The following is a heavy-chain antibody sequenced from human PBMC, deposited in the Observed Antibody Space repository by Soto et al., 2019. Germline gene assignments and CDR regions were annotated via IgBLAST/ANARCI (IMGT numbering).Heavy chain of an antibody. CDR1: GDSISSGGYY. CDR2: IYDNGGA. J-gene: IGHJ4*02. CDR3: ARVKGGTTRRAFDS. Sequence: QVQLQESGPGLVKPSQTLSLTCTVSGDSISSGGYYWSRIRQHPGKGLEWIGYIYDNGGAYYSPSLKGRVVIAVDRSENQFSLRLSSVTAANTAVYYCARVKGGTTRRAFDSWGQGTLVTVSS. D-gene: IGHD1-7*01. V-gene: IGHV4-31*03.